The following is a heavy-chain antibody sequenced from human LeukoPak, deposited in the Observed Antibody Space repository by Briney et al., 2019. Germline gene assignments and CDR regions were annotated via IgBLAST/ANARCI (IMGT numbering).Heavy chain of an antibody. CDR1: GFTFETYW. D-gene: IGHD2-2*01. V-gene: IGHV3-7*01. Sequence: GGSLRLSCAASGFTFETYWMGWVRQAPGKGLEWLADIKHNGREKYYVDSVKGRFTISRDNAKASLYLHMNSLRVEDTAIYYCARVRFPADCWGQGTLVTVSS. J-gene: IGHJ4*02. CDR2: IKHNGREK. CDR3: ARVRFPADC.